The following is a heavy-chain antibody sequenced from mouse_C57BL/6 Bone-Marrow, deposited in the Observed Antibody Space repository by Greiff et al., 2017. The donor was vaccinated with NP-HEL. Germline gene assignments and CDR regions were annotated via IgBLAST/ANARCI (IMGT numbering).Heavy chain of an antibody. CDR1: GYTFSDYY. J-gene: IGHJ3*01. V-gene: IGHV1-19*01. Sequence: VQLKESGPVLVKPGASVKMSCKASGYTFSDYYMNWVKQSHGKSLEWIGVINPYNGGTSYNQKFKGKATLTVDKSSSTAYMELNSLTSEDSAVYYCATHNWDRACWGQGTLVTVSA. D-gene: IGHD4-1*01. CDR3: ATHNWDRAC. CDR2: INPYNGGT.